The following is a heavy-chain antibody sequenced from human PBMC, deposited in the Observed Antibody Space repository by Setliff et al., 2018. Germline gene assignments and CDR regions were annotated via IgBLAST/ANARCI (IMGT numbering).Heavy chain of an antibody. Sequence: GSLRLSCAASGFTFSDYSMNWVRQAPGKGLEWVSDISSSSSTIYYANSVKGRFTISRDNAKNSLYLQMNSLRTEDTAVYYCAKGGHVDYCGQGTLVTVSS. CDR2: ISSSSSTI. CDR3: AKGGHVDY. CDR1: GFTFSDYS. J-gene: IGHJ4*02. V-gene: IGHV3-48*04.